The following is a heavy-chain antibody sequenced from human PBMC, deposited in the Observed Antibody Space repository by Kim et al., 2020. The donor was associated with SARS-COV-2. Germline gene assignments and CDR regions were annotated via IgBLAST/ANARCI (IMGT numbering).Heavy chain of an antibody. Sequence: SETLSLTCTVSGGSISSSSYYWGWIRQPPGKGLEWIGSIYYSGSTYYNPSLKSRVTISVDTSKNQFSLKLSSVTAADTAVYYCARRQQLTKDFDYWGQGTLVTVSS. CDR3: ARRQQLTKDFDY. CDR2: IYYSGST. CDR1: GGSISSSSYY. D-gene: IGHD6-13*01. V-gene: IGHV4-39*01. J-gene: IGHJ4*02.